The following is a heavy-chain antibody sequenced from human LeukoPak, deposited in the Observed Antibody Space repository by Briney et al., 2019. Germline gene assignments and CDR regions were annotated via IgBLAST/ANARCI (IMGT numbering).Heavy chain of an antibody. Sequence: SETLSLTCTVSGGSISSYYWSWIRQPPGKGLEWIGYIYYSGSTNSNPSLKSRVTISVDTSKNQFSLKLSSVTAADTAVYYCARQTGIQLWYSFDYWGQGTLVTVSS. CDR3: ARQTGIQLWYSFDY. D-gene: IGHD5-18*01. J-gene: IGHJ4*02. V-gene: IGHV4-59*08. CDR1: GGSISSYY. CDR2: IYYSGST.